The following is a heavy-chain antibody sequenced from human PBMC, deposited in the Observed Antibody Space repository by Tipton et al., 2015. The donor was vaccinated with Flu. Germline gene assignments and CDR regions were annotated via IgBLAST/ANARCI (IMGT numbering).Heavy chain of an antibody. J-gene: IGHJ6*02. Sequence: QLVQSGGGVVQPGRSLRLSCAASGFTFSSYGMHWVRQAPGKGLEWVAVIWYDGSNKYYADSVKGRFTISRDNSKNTLYLQMNSLRAEDTAVYYCAKDPQDIVVVVAATPGGMDVWGQGTTVTVSS. CDR1: GFTFSSYG. CDR2: IWYDGSNK. V-gene: IGHV3-33*06. D-gene: IGHD2-15*01. CDR3: AKDPQDIVVVVAATPGGMDV.